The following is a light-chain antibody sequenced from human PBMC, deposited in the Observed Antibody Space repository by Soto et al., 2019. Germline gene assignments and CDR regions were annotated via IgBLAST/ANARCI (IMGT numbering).Light chain of an antibody. CDR2: GAS. V-gene: IGKV3-20*01. J-gene: IGKJ3*01. Sequence: EIVLTQSPGTLSLSPGERATLSCSASQSVSSSYLAWYQQKPGQSTRLLIYGASIRATGIPDRFSGSGSGTDFTSTISRLEPEDVALYYCQQYSSLPLTFGPGTNVDIK. CDR3: QQYSSLPLT. CDR1: QSVSSSY.